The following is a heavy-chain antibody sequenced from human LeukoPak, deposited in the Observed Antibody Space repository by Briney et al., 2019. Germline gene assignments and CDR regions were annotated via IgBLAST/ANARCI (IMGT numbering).Heavy chain of an antibody. CDR1: GFTFSNYW. V-gene: IGHV3-7*01. CDR3: ARARPTVVTAGYYFDY. J-gene: IGHJ4*02. Sequence: PGGSLRLSCVASGFTFSNYWMSWVRQAPGKGLEWVANIKQDGSEKYYVDSVKGRFTISRDNAKNSLYLQMNSLRAEDTAVYYCARARPTVVTAGYYFDYWAQGTLVTVSS. CDR2: IKQDGSEK. D-gene: IGHD4-23*01.